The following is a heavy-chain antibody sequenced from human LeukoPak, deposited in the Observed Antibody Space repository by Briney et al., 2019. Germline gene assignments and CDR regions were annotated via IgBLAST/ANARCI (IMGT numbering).Heavy chain of an antibody. CDR1: GFTFSDYY. Sequence: GGSLRLSCAASGFTFSDYYMSWVRQAPGKGLEWVSSISSSASTMNFADSVKGRFTISRDNAKNSLYLQMDSLRAEDTAVYYCARDGLASGYDFYRTFDLWGQGTLVSVSS. D-gene: IGHD5-12*01. CDR2: ISSSASTM. J-gene: IGHJ4*02. CDR3: ARDGLASGYDFYRTFDL. V-gene: IGHV3-11*01.